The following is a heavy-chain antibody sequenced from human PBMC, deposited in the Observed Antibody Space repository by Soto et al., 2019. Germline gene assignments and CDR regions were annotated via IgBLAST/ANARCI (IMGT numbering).Heavy chain of an antibody. CDR3: AKDSSSWSIVDD. J-gene: IGHJ4*02. D-gene: IGHD6-13*01. Sequence: GSLRLSCAASGFTFSSYAMSWVRQAPGKGLEWVSAISGSGGSTYYADSVKGRFTISRDNSKNTLYLQMNSLRAEDTAVYYCAKDSSSWSIVDDWGQGTRVTVSS. CDR1: GFTFSSYA. V-gene: IGHV3-23*01. CDR2: ISGSGGST.